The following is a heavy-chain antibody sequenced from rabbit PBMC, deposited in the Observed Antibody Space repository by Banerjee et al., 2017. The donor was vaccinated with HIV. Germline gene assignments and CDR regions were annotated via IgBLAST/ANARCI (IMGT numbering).Heavy chain of an antibody. Sequence: QSVEESGGDLVKPGASLTLTCTASGFSFSSSYYMCWVRQAPGKGLEWIACIYAGSSGSTYYASWAKGRFTISLDNAQNTVFLQMTSLTAADTATYFCARDTNMAFNLWGPGTLVTVS. J-gene: IGHJ4*01. D-gene: IGHD1-1*01. V-gene: IGHV1S40*01. CDR2: IYAGSSGST. CDR3: ARDTNMAFNL. CDR1: GFSFSSSYY.